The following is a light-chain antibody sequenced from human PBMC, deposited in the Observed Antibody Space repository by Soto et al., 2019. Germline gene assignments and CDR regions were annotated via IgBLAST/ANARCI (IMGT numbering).Light chain of an antibody. J-gene: IGKJ3*01. V-gene: IGKV1-33*01. CDR3: QQYDYLPFT. CDR2: TAS. Sequence: DLQMTQSPSSLSASVGDRVTITCQASQDISSYLNWYQQKPGKAPKLLIYTASSLQSGVPSRFSGGGSGTDFNFSNSSLQPEDIATYYCQQYDYLPFTCGPGTKVDIK. CDR1: QDISSY.